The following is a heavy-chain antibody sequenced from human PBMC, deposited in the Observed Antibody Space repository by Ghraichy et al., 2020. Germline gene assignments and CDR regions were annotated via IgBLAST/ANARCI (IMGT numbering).Heavy chain of an antibody. V-gene: IGHV3-23*01. CDR2: ISGSGGST. Sequence: GSLRLSCAASGFTFSSYAMSWVRQAPGKGLEWVSAISGSGGSTYYADSVKGRFTISRDNSKNTLYLQMNSLRAEDTAVYYCAKGTYYYDSSGYGTDYWGQGTLVTVSS. CDR3: AKGTYYYDSSGYGTDY. J-gene: IGHJ4*02. D-gene: IGHD3-22*01. CDR1: GFTFSSYA.